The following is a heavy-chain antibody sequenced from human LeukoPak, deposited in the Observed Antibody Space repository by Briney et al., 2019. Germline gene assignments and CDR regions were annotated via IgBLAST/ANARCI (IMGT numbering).Heavy chain of an antibody. Sequence: SETQSLTCTVSGGSISSYYRSWIRQPPGKGLEWIGYIYYSGSTNYNPSLKSRVTISVDTSKNQCSLKLSSVPAADTAVYYCARDVSTTIFGVVIPVDAFDIWGQGTMVTVSS. CDR2: IYYSGST. J-gene: IGHJ3*02. CDR1: GGSISSYY. D-gene: IGHD3-3*01. CDR3: ARDVSTTIFGVVIPVDAFDI. V-gene: IGHV4-59*01.